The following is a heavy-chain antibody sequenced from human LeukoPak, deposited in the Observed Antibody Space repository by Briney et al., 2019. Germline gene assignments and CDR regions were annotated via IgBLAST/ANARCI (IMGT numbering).Heavy chain of an antibody. CDR3: ARDPENYYDSSGYYSRGAFDI. J-gene: IGHJ3*02. D-gene: IGHD3-22*01. V-gene: IGHV1-18*01. CDR2: ISAYNGNT. CDR1: GYTFTSYG. Sequence: GASVKVSCKASGYTFTSYGISWVRQAPGQGLEWMGWISAYNGNTNYAQKLQGRVTMTTDTSTGTAYMELRSLRSDDTAVYYCARDPENYYDSSGYYSRGAFDIWGQGTMVTVSS.